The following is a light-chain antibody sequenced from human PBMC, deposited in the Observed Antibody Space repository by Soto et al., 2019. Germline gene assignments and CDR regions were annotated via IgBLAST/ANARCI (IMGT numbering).Light chain of an antibody. CDR2: EVT. V-gene: IGLV2-14*01. CDR1: ISDIHDYKF. CDR3: TSYARSGYV. Sequence: SLLSPPPSVCGSPGQSITISCTGTISDIHDYKFVSWYQQHPGKAPKLIIYEVTRRPSGVSDRFSGSKSGNMASLTISGLQAEDEADYYCTSYARSGYVFGTGTKVTVL. J-gene: IGLJ1*01.